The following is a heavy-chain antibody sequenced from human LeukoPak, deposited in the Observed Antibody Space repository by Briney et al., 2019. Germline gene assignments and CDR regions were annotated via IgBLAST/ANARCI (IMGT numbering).Heavy chain of an antibody. Sequence: SQTLSLTCTVSGGSISSGSYYWSWSRQPAGKGLEWIGRIYTSGSTNYNPSLKSRVTISVDTSKNQFSLKLSSVTAADTAVYYCARDRRICSSTSCPTYYYYYYMDVWGKGTTVTVSS. CDR3: ARDRRICSSTSCPTYYYYYYMDV. CDR1: GGSISSGSYY. D-gene: IGHD2-2*01. CDR2: IYTSGST. V-gene: IGHV4-61*02. J-gene: IGHJ6*03.